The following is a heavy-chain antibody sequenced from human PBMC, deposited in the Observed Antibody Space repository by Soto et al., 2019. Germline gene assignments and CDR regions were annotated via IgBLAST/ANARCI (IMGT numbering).Heavy chain of an antibody. CDR1: GFTFSSYA. D-gene: IGHD1-20*01. V-gene: IGHV3-30-3*01. J-gene: IGHJ4*02. CDR3: ARITGTVYFDY. Sequence: PGGSLRLSCAASGFTFSSYAMHWVRQAPGKGLEWVAVISYDGSNKYYADSVKGRFTISRDNSENTLYLQMNSLRAEDTAVYYCARITGTVYFDYWGQGTLVTVSS. CDR2: ISYDGSNK.